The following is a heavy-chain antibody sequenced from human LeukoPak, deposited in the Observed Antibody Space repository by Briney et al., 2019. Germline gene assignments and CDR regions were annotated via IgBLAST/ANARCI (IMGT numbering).Heavy chain of an antibody. CDR1: GYTFTSYD. D-gene: IGHD2-2*01. V-gene: IGHV1-8*01. CDR3: ARGCSSTTCSWPFDY. Sequence: ASVKVSCKASGYTFTSYDIHWVRQATGQGLEWMGWMSPNSGNTVYAQKFQGRVTMTRNTSISTAYMELSSLSSEDTAVYYCARGCSSTTCSWPFDYWGQGALVTVSS. CDR2: MSPNSGNT. J-gene: IGHJ4*02.